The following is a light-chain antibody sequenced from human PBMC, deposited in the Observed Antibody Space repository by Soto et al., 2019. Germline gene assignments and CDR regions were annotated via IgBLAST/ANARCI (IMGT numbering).Light chain of an antibody. CDR2: KAS. V-gene: IGKV1-5*03. Sequence: DIHMPPSPCTLFSSVGDRVTITCRASQSISSWLAWYQQKPGKAPKLLIYKASSLESGVPSRFSGSGSGTEFTLTISSLQPDDFATYYCQQYNTYLWTFGQGTKVDIK. CDR1: QSISSW. CDR3: QQYNTYLWT. J-gene: IGKJ1*01.